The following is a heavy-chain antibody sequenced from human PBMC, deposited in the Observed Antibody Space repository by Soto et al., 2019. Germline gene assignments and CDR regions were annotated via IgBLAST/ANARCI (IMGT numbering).Heavy chain of an antibody. CDR1: GYTLNTYY. Sequence: QVQLVQSGAEVKKPGASVKVSCKPSGYTLNTYYLHWVRQAPGQGLEWMGIIHPSGGGSTYAQKFLGRAPMTRDASTGTVLRELGSLGSGDPAVYSCAGGGHIAVVTASFDYWGQGTLVTVSS. CDR3: AGGGHIAVVTASFDY. D-gene: IGHD2-21*02. V-gene: IGHV1-46*02. J-gene: IGHJ4*02. CDR2: IHPSGGGS.